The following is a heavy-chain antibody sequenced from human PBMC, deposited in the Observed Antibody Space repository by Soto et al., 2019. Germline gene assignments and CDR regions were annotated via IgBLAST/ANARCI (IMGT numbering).Heavy chain of an antibody. D-gene: IGHD3-10*01. CDR3: AREARTSGLDS. CDR2: IWYDGSYK. J-gene: IGHJ4*02. V-gene: IGHV3-33*01. Sequence: GGSLRLSCEASGFTFSYHGMHWVRQAPGKGLEWVANIWYDGSYKYYAESVKGRFTISRDNSKNTLSLQMNNLRVEDTAVYYCAREARTSGLDSWGQGTLVTVSS. CDR1: GFTFSYHG.